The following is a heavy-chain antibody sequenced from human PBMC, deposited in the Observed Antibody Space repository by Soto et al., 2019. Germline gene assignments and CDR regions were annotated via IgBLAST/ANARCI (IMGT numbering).Heavy chain of an antibody. CDR1: GGTFSSYA. D-gene: IGHD4-17*01. CDR2: IIPIFGTA. Sequence: QVQLVQSGAEVKKPGSSVKVSCKASGGTFSSYAISWVRQAPGQGLEWMGGIIPIFGTATYAQKFQGRVTITADESKSTAYMERRSLRSEDTAVYYGARSAHDYGDRFGFDYWGQGTLVTVSS. J-gene: IGHJ4*02. V-gene: IGHV1-69*12. CDR3: ARSAHDYGDRFGFDY.